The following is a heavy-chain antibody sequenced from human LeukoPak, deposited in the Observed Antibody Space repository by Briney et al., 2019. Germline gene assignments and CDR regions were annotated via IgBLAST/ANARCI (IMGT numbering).Heavy chain of an antibody. CDR2: IYTSGST. J-gene: IGHJ4*02. CDR1: GGSISSGSYY. V-gene: IGHV4-61*02. D-gene: IGHD6-19*01. Sequence: SQTLSLTCTVSGGSISSGSYYWSWIRQPAGKVLEWIGRIYTSGSTNYNPSLKSRVTISVDTSKNQFSLKLSSVTAADTAVYYCARGNSSGWYYFDYWGQGTLVTVSS. CDR3: ARGNSSGWYYFDY.